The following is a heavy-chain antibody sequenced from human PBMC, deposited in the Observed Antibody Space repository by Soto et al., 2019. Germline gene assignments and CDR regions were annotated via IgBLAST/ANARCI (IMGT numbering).Heavy chain of an antibody. V-gene: IGHV1-46*03. D-gene: IGHD3-9*01. CDR3: ARDQRCHDLVGWFDP. J-gene: IGHJ5*02. CDR2: IYPGGVNI. CDR1: GYSFTSHY. Sequence: QVQLVQSGAEVKKPGASVKVSCKAIGYSFTSHYMHWVRQAPGQGLEWMGTIYPGGVNIGYAQKFKGRVTMTKDTSTRTVYMELNSLPSEDTAVYYCARDQRCHDLVGWFDPWGQGTLVTVSS.